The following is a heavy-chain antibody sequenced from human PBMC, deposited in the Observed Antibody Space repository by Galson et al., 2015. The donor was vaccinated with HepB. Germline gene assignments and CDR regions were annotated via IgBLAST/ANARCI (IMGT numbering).Heavy chain of an antibody. CDR2: ISAYNGDT. V-gene: IGHV1-18*04. Sequence: SVKVSCKASGYTFTSYGISWVRQAPGQGLEWMGWISAYNGDTNYAQKLQGRVSMTTDTSTNTAYMELRSLRSDGTAVYYCARAGIVVVPATNRYYFYGMGVWGQGTTVTVSS. CDR3: ARAGIVVVPATNRYYFYGMGV. D-gene: IGHD2-2*01. CDR1: GYTFTSYG. J-gene: IGHJ6*02.